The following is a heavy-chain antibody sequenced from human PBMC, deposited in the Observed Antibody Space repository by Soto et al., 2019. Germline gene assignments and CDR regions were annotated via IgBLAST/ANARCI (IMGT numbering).Heavy chain of an antibody. V-gene: IGHV4-34*01. CDR3: AARYCSSTRCFDY. D-gene: IGHD2-2*01. J-gene: IGHJ4*02. Sequence: QVQLQQWGAGLLKPSETLSLTCAVYGGSFSGYYWSWIRQPPGKGLEWIGEINHSGSTNYNPSLKSRVTISVDTSKNQFSLKLSSVTAADTAVYYCAARYCSSTRCFDYWGQGTLVTVSS. CDR1: GGSFSGYY. CDR2: INHSGST.